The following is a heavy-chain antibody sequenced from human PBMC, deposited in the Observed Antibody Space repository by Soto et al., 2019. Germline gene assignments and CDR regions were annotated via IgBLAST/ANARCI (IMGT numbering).Heavy chain of an antibody. CDR2: IYSGGST. J-gene: IGHJ5*02. CDR1: GFTVSSNY. V-gene: IGHV3-53*01. CDR3: AREAHGYSRFDP. D-gene: IGHD3-22*01. Sequence: GGSLRLSCAASGFTVSSNYMSWVRQAPGKGLEWVSVIYSGGSTYYADSVKGRFTISRDNSKNTLYLQMNSLRAEDTAVYYCAREAHGYSRFDPWGQGTLVTVSS.